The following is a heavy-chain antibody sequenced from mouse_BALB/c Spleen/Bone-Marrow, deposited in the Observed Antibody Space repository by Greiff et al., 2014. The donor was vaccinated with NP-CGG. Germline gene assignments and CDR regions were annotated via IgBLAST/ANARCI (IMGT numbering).Heavy chain of an antibody. CDR3: ASYYYGSSRSAY. D-gene: IGHD1-1*01. J-gene: IGHJ3*01. CDR1: GFNIKDTY. V-gene: IGHV14-3*02. Sequence: EVQLQQSGAELVKPGASVKLSCTASGFNIKDTYMHWVKQRPEQGLEWIGRIDPANGNTKYDPKFQGKATITADTSSNTAYLQLSSLTSEDTAVYYCASYYYGSSRSAYWGQGTLVTVSA. CDR2: IDPANGNT.